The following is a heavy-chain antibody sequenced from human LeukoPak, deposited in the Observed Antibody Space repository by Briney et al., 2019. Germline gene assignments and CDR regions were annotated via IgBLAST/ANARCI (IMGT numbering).Heavy chain of an antibody. D-gene: IGHD3-22*01. CDR1: VGSISSSSYY. J-gene: IGHJ5*02. Sequence: SETLSLTCTASVGSISSSSYYGGWIRQPPGKGLEWIGSIYYSGSTYYNPSLKSRVTISVDTSKNQFSLKLSSVTAADTAVYYCARQETLPRGYYYDSSGSQNWFDPWGQGTLVTVSS. CDR2: IYYSGST. V-gene: IGHV4-39*01. CDR3: ARQETLPRGYYYDSSGSQNWFDP.